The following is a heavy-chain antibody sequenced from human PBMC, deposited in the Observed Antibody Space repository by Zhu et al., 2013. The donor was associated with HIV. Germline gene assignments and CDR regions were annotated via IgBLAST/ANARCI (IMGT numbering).Heavy chain of an antibody. CDR3: ATPRYYYGSGSYMPYYYYGMDV. Sequence: QVQLVQSGAEVKKPGASVKVSCKASGYTFTSYYMHWVRQAPGQGLEWMGIINPSGGSTSYAQKFQGRVTMTRDTSTSTVYMELSSLRSEDTAVYYCATPRYYYGSGSYMPYYYYGMDVWGQGTTVTVSS. V-gene: IGHV1-46*01. D-gene: IGHD3-10*01. J-gene: IGHJ6*02. CDR1: GYTFTSYY. CDR2: INPSGGST.